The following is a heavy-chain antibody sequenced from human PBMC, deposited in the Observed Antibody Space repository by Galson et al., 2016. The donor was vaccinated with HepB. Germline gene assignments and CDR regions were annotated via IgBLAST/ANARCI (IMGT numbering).Heavy chain of an antibody. CDR1: GFIFSDQA. Sequence: SLRLSCAGSGFIFSDQAMSWVRQAPGKGLEWVTVISSDGSNNDYADSVKGRFTISRDNSKNTLYLQMNSLRAEDTAVYYCAKGAGGWFDYWGQGTLVTVSS. J-gene: IGHJ4*02. CDR3: AKGAGGWFDY. D-gene: IGHD2-8*02. CDR2: ISSDGSNN. V-gene: IGHV3-30*18.